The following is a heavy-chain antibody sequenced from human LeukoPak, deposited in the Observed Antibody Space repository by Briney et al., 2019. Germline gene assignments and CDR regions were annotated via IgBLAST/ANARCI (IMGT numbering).Heavy chain of an antibody. Sequence: GGSLRLSCAASGFTFSSYWMSWVRQAPGKGLEWVAVISYDGSNKYYADSVKGRFTISIDNSKNSLYLQMNSLRAEDTAVYYCAELGITMIGGVWGKGTTVTISS. CDR2: ISYDGSNK. CDR1: GFTFSSYW. D-gene: IGHD3-10*02. V-gene: IGHV3-30*18. CDR3: AELGITMIGGV. J-gene: IGHJ6*04.